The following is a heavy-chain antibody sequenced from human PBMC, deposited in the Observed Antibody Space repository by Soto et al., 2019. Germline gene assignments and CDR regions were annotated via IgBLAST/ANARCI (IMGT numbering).Heavy chain of an antibody. D-gene: IGHD3-3*01. CDR2: IWYDGSNK. J-gene: IGHJ3*02. Sequence: PGGSLRLSCAASGFTFSSYGMHWVRQAPGKGLEWVAVIWYDGSNKYYADSVKGRFTISRDNSKNTLYLQMNSLRAEDTAVYYCARTRTIFGVVDAFDIWGQGTMVTVSS. CDR3: ARTRTIFGVVDAFDI. CDR1: GFTFSSYG. V-gene: IGHV3-33*01.